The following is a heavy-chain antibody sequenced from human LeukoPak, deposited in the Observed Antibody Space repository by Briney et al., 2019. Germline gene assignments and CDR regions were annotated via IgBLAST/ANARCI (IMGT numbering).Heavy chain of an antibody. J-gene: IGHJ4*02. CDR1: GFTFSTFG. CDR3: AKRPRSGGF. Sequence: GGSLRLSCAASGFAASGFTFSTFGMHWVRQAPGKGLEWVAFIRYDGSNKYYADSVKGRFTISRDNSKNTLYLQMNSLRAEDTAVYYCAKRPRSGGFWGQGTLVTVSS. D-gene: IGHD3-16*01. V-gene: IGHV3-30*02. CDR2: IRYDGSNK.